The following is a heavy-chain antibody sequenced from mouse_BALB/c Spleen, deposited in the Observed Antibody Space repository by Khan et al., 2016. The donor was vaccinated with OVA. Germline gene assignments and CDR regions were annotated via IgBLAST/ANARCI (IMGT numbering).Heavy chain of an antibody. Sequence: VQLQQSGPELVKPGASVRISCKTSGYTFTEYTMHWVKQSHGKSLEWLGGFNPNNGGTSYNQKFKGKAPLTVDKSSSTAYMELRSLTSEDSAVYYCTRRDYYAYYWFFDVWGAGTTVTVSS. V-gene: IGHV1-18*01. CDR2: FNPNNGGT. CDR3: TRRDYYAYYWFFDV. J-gene: IGHJ1*01. CDR1: GYTFTEYT. D-gene: IGHD1-2*01.